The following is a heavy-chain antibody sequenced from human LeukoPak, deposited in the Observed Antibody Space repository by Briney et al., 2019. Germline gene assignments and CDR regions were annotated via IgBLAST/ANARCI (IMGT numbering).Heavy chain of an antibody. CDR1: GGSIINHY. CDR2: IYSSGSA. J-gene: IGHJ5*02. V-gene: IGHV4-4*07. D-gene: IGHD6-19*01. CDR3: AGDVRYASGWSTPES. Sequence: SETLSLTCTVSGGSIINHYWSWIRQPAGKGLEWIGRIYSSGSANYSPSLKSRVSMSIDTSNNHFSLNLTSVTAANTALYFCAGDVRYASGWSTPESWGQGALVTVSS.